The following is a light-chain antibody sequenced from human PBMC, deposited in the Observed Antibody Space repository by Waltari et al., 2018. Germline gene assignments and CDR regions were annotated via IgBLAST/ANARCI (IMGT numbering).Light chain of an antibody. CDR3: QQYNTYSGT. J-gene: IGKJ1*01. V-gene: IGKV1-5*03. Sequence: DIQMTHSPSTLSASVGDSVTITCRASQSISSWLAWYQQKPGKAPKLLIYKASNLESGVPSRFSGSGSVTEFTLTISSLQPDDFATYYCQQYNTYSGTFGQGTKVEIK. CDR2: KAS. CDR1: QSISSW.